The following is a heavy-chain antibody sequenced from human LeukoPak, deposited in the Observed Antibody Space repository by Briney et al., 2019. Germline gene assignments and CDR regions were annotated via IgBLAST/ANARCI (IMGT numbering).Heavy chain of an antibody. CDR2: ISAYNGNT. Sequence: GASVTVSCTASGYTFTGYYMHWVRQAPGQGLEWMGWISAYNGNTNYAQKLQGRVTMTTDTSTSTAYMELRSLRSDDTAVYYCAIDLHYFGSGGYAARAANGYWGQGTRVTASS. CDR1: GYTFTGYY. V-gene: IGHV1-18*04. D-gene: IGHD3-10*01. CDR3: AIDLHYFGSGGYAARAANGY. J-gene: IGHJ4*02.